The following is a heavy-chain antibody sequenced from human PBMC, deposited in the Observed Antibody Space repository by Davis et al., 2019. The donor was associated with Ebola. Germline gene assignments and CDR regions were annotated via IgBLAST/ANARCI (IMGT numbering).Heavy chain of an antibody. D-gene: IGHD5-12*01. J-gene: IGHJ6*02. CDR3: ARHRVDRGYDYDLYYYYYGMDV. CDR2: IDPSDSYT. Sequence: GESLKISCKGSGYSFTSYWISWVRQMPGKGLEWMGRIDPSDSYTTYSPSFQGHVTISADKSISTAYLQWSSLKASDTAMYYCARHRVDRGYDYDLYYYYYGMDVWGQGTTVTVSS. CDR1: GYSFTSYW. V-gene: IGHV5-10-1*01.